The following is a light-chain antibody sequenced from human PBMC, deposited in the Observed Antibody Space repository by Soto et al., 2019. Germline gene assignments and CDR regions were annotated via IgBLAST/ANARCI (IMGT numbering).Light chain of an antibody. V-gene: IGLV2-14*03. Sequence: QSALTQPASVSGSPGQSITISCTGTSSDVGAYNYVSWYQQHPGKAPRLMIYDVNNRPSGVPNRFSGSKSGNTASLTISGLQAEDEADYYCSSYTSSSTYVFGTGTKVTVL. CDR2: DVN. CDR1: SSDVGAYNY. CDR3: SSYTSSSTYV. J-gene: IGLJ1*01.